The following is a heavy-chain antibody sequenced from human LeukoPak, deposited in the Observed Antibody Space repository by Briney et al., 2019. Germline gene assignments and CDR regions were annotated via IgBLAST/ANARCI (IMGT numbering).Heavy chain of an antibody. V-gene: IGHV3-21*01. D-gene: IGHD3-10*01. CDR2: ISSSSSYI. Sequence: GGSLRLSCAASGFTFSSYSMNWVRQAPGKGLEWVSSISSSSSYIYYADSVKGRFIISRDNAKNSLFLQMNSLRAEDTAVYYCARAVKGALWLVDGFDLWGRGTLVTVSS. J-gene: IGHJ5*02. CDR1: GFTFSSYS. CDR3: ARAVKGALWLVDGFDL.